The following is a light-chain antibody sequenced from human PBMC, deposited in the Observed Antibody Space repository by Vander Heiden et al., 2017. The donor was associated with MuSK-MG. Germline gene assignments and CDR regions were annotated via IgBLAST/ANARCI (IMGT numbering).Light chain of an antibody. CDR3: QQLNTYPNT. CDR2: GAS. V-gene: IGKV1-9*01. Sequence: DIQLTQSPTFLSASVGDRVIITCRASQGISSYLAWYQQKPGKAPKLLIYGASTLQSGVPSRFSGSGSGTEFTLTISSLQPEDFATYYCQQLNTYPNTFGQGTKLXIK. CDR1: QGISSY. J-gene: IGKJ2*01.